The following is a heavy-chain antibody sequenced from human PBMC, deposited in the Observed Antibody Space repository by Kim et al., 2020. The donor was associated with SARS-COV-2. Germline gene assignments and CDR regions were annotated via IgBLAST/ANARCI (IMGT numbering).Heavy chain of an antibody. J-gene: IGHJ3*02. Sequence: GGSLRLSCAASGFTFSSYWMSWVRQAPGKGLEWVANIKQDGSEKYYVDSVKGRFTISRDNAKNSLYLQMNSLRAEDTAVYYCASFRYSGRGGAFGIWGQGTMVTVSS. V-gene: IGHV3-7*01. D-gene: IGHD1-26*01. CDR1: GFTFSSYW. CDR3: ASFRYSGRGGAFGI. CDR2: IKQDGSEK.